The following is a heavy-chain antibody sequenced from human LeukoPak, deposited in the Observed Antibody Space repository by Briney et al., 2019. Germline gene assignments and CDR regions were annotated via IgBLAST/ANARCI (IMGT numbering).Heavy chain of an antibody. D-gene: IGHD3-3*01. Sequence: GGSLRLSCAASGFTFSGSAMHWVRQASGKGLEWVGRIRSKANSYATAYAASVKGRFTISRDDSKNTAYLQMNSLKTEDTAVYYCIRPVTIFGVAQSNDYWGQGTLVTVSS. CDR2: IRSKANSYAT. J-gene: IGHJ4*02. CDR3: IRPVTIFGVAQSNDY. V-gene: IGHV3-73*01. CDR1: GFTFSGSA.